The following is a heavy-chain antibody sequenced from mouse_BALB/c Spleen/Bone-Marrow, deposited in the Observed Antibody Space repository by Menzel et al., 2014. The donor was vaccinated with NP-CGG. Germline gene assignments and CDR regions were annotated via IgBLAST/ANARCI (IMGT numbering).Heavy chain of an antibody. CDR1: GYTFTSYW. V-gene: IGHV1S22*01. J-gene: IGHJ2*01. D-gene: IGHD2-10*02. Sequence: LQQSGSELVRPGASVKLSCKASGYTFTSYWIHWVKQRPGQGLEWIGNIYPGSGSTNYDEKFKRKVTLTIDTSSSTAYMQLSSLTSEDSAVYFCARQYGNYFDYWGQGTTLTVSS. CDR3: ARQYGNYFDY. CDR2: IYPGSGST.